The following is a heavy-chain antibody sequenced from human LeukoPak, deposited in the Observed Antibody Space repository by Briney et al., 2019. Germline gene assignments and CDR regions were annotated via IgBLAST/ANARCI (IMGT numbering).Heavy chain of an antibody. Sequence: GESLKISCKGSGYSFTNYWIAWVRQLPGKGLEWMGIIHPGDSDTRYGPSFQGQVTISADKSISTAYLQWSSLKASDTAIYYCARAQNIAAAGGLDNWGQGNLVTVSS. V-gene: IGHV5-51*01. J-gene: IGHJ4*02. CDR3: ARAQNIAAAGGLDN. D-gene: IGHD6-13*01. CDR1: GYSFTNYW. CDR2: IHPGDSDT.